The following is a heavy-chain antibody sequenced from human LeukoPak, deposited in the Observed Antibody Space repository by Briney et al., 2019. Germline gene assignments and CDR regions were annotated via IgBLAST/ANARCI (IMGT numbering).Heavy chain of an antibody. Sequence: GRSLRLSCAAAGFTFSSYGMHWVRQAPGKGLEWVAVISYDGSNKYYADSVKGRFTISRDNSKNTLYLQMNSLRAEDTAVYYCAKDYYDSSGYEGTLDYWGQGTLVTVSS. J-gene: IGHJ4*02. CDR2: ISYDGSNK. V-gene: IGHV3-30*18. CDR1: GFTFSSYG. CDR3: AKDYYDSSGYEGTLDY. D-gene: IGHD3-22*01.